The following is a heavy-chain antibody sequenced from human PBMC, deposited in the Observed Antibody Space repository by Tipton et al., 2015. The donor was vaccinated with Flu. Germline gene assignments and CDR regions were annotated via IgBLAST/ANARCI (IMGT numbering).Heavy chain of an antibody. V-gene: IGHV4-31*01. CDR3: ARYIAAAGTFDS. J-gene: IGHJ4*02. Sequence: TLFLTCTVSGGSISSGGYYWSWIRQLPGEGLEWIGYIYHSGGTYYNPSLESLLTISVDTSKNQFSLKVSSVTAADTAVYYCARYIAAAGTFDSWGQGTLVTVAS. D-gene: IGHD6-13*01. CDR1: GGSISSGGYY. CDR2: IYHSGGT.